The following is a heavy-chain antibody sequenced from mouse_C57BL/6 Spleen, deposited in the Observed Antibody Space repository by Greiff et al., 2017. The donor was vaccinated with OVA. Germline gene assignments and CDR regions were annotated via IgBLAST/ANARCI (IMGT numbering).Heavy chain of an antibody. V-gene: IGHV1-55*01. CDR3: ARGPDGYYVRGYAMDY. CDR2: IYPGSGST. CDR1: GYTFTSYW. J-gene: IGHJ4*01. D-gene: IGHD2-3*01. Sequence: VQLQQPGAELVKPGASVKMSCKASGYTFTSYWITWVKQRPGQGLEWIGDIYPGSGSTNYNEKFKSKATLTVDTSSSTAYMQLSSLTSEDSAVYYCARGPDGYYVRGYAMDYWGQGTSVTVSS.